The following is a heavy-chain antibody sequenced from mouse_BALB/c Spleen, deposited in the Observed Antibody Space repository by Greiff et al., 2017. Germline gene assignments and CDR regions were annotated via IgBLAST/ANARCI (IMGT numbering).Heavy chain of an antibody. Sequence: EVKLMESGGGLVQPGGSRKLSCAASGFTFSSFGMHWVRQAPEKGLEWVAYISSGSSTIYYADTVKGRFTISRDNPKNTLFLQMTSLRSEDTAMYYCARGYYGSSYAMDYWGQGTSVTVSS. V-gene: IGHV5-17*02. J-gene: IGHJ4*01. CDR2: ISSGSSTI. CDR1: GFTFSSFG. CDR3: ARGYYGSSYAMDY. D-gene: IGHD1-1*01.